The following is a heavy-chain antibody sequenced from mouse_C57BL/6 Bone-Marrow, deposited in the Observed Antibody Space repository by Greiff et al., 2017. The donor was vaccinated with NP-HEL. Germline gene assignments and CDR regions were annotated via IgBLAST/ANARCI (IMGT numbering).Heavy chain of an antibody. CDR2: IWTGGGT. V-gene: IGHV2-9-1*01. CDR1: GFSLTSYA. Sequence: VQGVESGPGLVAPSQSLSITCTVSGFSLTSYAISWVRQPPGKGLEWLGVIWTGGGTNYNSALKSRLSISKDNSKSQVFLKMNSLQTDDTARYYCARNQDLSYYAMDYWGQGTSVTVSS. D-gene: IGHD3-2*02. CDR3: ARNQDLSYYAMDY. J-gene: IGHJ4*01.